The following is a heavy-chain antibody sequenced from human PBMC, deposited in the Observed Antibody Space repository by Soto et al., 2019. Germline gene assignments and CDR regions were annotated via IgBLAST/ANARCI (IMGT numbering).Heavy chain of an antibody. CDR3: ATGGSIAARLGGMDD. Sequence: QVQLVQSGAEVKKPGASVKVSCKASGYTFTGYYRHWVRQAHGQGLERMGWSNPNSGGTNDPPKFQGRVTMTRDTSISTAYMELSRLRSDDTAVYYCATGGSIAARLGGMDDWGQGTTDTVSS. D-gene: IGHD6-6*01. V-gene: IGHV1-2*02. CDR2: SNPNSGGT. J-gene: IGHJ6*02. CDR1: GYTFTGYY.